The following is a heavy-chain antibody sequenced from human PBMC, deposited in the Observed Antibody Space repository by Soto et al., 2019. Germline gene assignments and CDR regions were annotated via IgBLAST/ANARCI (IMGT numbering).Heavy chain of an antibody. Sequence: EVQLVESGGGLVQPGGSLRLSCAASGFTSSDHYMDWVRQAPGKGLEWVGRIRNKDNSYTTEYAASVKGRYTISGDESKNALYLQMNSLKTEDTGVYYGTRDLAPCIPRGLDVWGQGITVSVSS. J-gene: IGHJ6*02. V-gene: IGHV3-72*01. D-gene: IGHD2-21*01. CDR2: IRNKDNSYTT. CDR1: GFTSSDHY. CDR3: TRDLAPCIPRGLDV.